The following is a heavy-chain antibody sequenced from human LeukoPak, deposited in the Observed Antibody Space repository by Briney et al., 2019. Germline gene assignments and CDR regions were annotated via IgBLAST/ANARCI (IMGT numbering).Heavy chain of an antibody. CDR3: ARTYGSGSYNPFDY. D-gene: IGHD3-10*01. J-gene: IGHJ4*02. CDR2: INSDGSST. CDR1: GFTFSSYW. V-gene: IGHV3-74*01. Sequence: GGSLTLSCAASGFTFSSYWMHWVRQAPGKGLVWVSRINSDGSSTNYADSVKGRFTISRDNAKNTLYLQMNSLRAEDTAVYYCARTYGSGSYNPFDYWGQGTLVTVSS.